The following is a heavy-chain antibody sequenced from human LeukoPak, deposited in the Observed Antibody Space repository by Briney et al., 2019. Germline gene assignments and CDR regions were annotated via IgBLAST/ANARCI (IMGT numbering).Heavy chain of an antibody. V-gene: IGHV3-9*01. CDR3: AKGDLEGSCSY. J-gene: IGHJ4*02. D-gene: IGHD2-2*01. Sequence: PGRSLRLPCAASGFTFDDYAMHWVRQAPGKGLEWVSGISWNSGSIGYADSVKGRFTISRDNAKNSLYLQMNSLRAEDTALYYCAKGDLEGSCSYWGQGTLVTVSS. CDR2: ISWNSGSI. CDR1: GFTFDDYA.